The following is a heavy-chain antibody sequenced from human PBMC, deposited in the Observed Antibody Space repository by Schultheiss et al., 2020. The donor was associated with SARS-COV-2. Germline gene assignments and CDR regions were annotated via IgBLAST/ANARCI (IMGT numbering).Heavy chain of an antibody. D-gene: IGHD5-12*01. CDR3: HFSGYDSNHSFDY. CDR2: IIPILGIA. J-gene: IGHJ4*02. V-gene: IGHV1-69*04. CDR1: GYTFTGYG. Sequence: SVKVSCKASGYTFTGYGISWVRQAPGQGLEWMGRIIPILGIANYAQKFQGRVTITADKSTSTAYMELSSLRSEDTAVYYCHFSGYDSNHSFDYWGQGTLVTVSS.